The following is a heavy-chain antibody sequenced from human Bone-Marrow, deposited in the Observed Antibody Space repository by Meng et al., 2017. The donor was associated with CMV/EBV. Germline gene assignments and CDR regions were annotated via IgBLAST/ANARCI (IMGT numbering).Heavy chain of an antibody. V-gene: IGHV3-9*01. CDR2: ISWNSGSI. J-gene: IGHJ4*02. D-gene: IGHD2-2*01. Sequence: SLKISCAASGFTFDDYAMHWVRQAPGKGLEWVSGISWNSGSIGYADSVKGRFTISRDNSKNTLYLQMNSLRAEDTAVYYCAKDRAIVVVPAAKGELFDYWGQGTLVTVSS. CDR1: GFTFDDYA. CDR3: AKDRAIVVVPAAKGELFDY.